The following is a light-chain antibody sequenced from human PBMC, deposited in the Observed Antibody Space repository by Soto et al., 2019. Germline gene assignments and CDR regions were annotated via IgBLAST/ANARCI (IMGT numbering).Light chain of an antibody. Sequence: DIQMTQSPSSLSASVLYRVTITCRASQNISSYLNWYQQKPGKAPKLLIYGTSSLQSGVPSRFSGSGSGTDFTLTISNLQPEDVATYYCQKYDSAPRTFGQGTKVDIK. CDR3: QKYDSAPRT. J-gene: IGKJ1*01. CDR1: QNISSY. V-gene: IGKV1-39*01. CDR2: GTS.